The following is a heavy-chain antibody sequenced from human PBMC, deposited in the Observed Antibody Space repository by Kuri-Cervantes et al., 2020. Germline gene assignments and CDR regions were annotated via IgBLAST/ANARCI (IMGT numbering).Heavy chain of an antibody. V-gene: IGHV3-30*01. Sequence: SVKGRFTISGGISKSTLYLQMNSLRAEDTAVYYCARAGELDYWGQGTLVTVSS. J-gene: IGHJ4*02. D-gene: IGHD3-16*01. CDR3: ARAGELDY.